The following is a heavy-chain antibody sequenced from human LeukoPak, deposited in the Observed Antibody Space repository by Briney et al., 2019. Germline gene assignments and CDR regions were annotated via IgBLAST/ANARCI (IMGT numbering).Heavy chain of an antibody. J-gene: IGHJ4*02. V-gene: IGHV4-34*01. CDR2: INHSGST. CDR1: GGSFRGYY. D-gene: IGHD3-16*01. CDR3: ARGGDGDFDY. Sequence: SETLSLTCAVYGGSFRGYYWSWIRQPPGKGLEWIGEINHSGSTNYNPSLKSRVTISVDTSKNQFSLKLSSVTAADTAVYYCARGGDGDFDYWGQGTLVTVSS.